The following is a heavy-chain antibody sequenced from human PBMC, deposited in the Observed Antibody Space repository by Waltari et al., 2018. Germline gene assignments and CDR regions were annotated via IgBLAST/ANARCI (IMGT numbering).Heavy chain of an antibody. J-gene: IGHJ6*03. V-gene: IGHV3-30*02. D-gene: IGHD6-6*01. CDR3: ASLDRPDFYMDV. Sequence: QVQLVESGGGVVQPGGSLRLSCAASGFNFSTYAMHWVRQAPGKGLECVVLLSFHGSTEFYADSVKGRVTVSRDNSKNTLYLQLNSLRPEDTAVYYCASLDRPDFYMDVWGTGTTVTVS. CDR2: LSFHGSTE. CDR1: GFNFSTYA.